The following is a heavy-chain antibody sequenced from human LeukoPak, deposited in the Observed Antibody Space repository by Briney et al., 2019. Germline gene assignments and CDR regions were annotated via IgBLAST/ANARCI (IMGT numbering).Heavy chain of an antibody. CDR2: IHYSGNT. V-gene: IGHV4-59*01. CDR1: GASISGYY. J-gene: IGHJ5*02. Sequence: SETLSLTCTVSGASISGYYWSWIRQPPGKGLEWIGYIHYSGNTKYNSSLKSRVTTSVDTSRSQFSLKLSSVTAADTAVYYCARGVGCSGGSCYSVYWLDPWGQGTLVTVSS. CDR3: ARGVGCSGGSCYSVYWLDP. D-gene: IGHD2-15*01.